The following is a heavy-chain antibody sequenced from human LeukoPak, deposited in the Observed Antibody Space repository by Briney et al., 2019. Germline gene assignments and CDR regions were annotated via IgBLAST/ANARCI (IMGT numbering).Heavy chain of an antibody. D-gene: IGHD6-13*01. CDR3: AKYGSSSWSYFDY. J-gene: IGHJ4*02. CDR2: ISGSGGNT. Sequence: GGSLRLSCAASGFTLSTYAMSWVRQAPGKGLEWVSVISGSGGNTYYADSVKGRFTISRDSSKNTLYLQMNSLRAEDSAVYYCAKYGSSSWSYFDYWGQGTLVTVSS. V-gene: IGHV3-23*01. CDR1: GFTLSTYA.